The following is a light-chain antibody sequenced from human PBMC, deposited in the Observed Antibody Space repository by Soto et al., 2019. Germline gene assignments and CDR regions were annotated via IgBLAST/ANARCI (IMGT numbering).Light chain of an antibody. Sequence: DIQMTQSPSSLSASVGDRVTITCRASQSISSYLNWYQQKPGKAPKVLIYGASKLQTGVPSRFSGRGSGKDFTFTISSLQPDDSGTYYCQQFYDLPITFGQGKRREIK. V-gene: IGKV1-33*01. J-gene: IGKJ5*01. CDR1: QSISSY. CDR2: GAS. CDR3: QQFYDLPIT.